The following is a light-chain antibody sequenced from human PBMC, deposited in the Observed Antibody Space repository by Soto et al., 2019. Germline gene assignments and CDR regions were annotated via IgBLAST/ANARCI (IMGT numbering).Light chain of an antibody. J-gene: IGKJ3*01. CDR3: QQYQNIPFT. Sequence: DIVMTQSPDSLAVSLGERATINCKSSQSVFYSGNSKNLLAWYQQKPGHPPKLLISWASARQSGVPDRFSGSGSGTDFTLTISSLQAEDVAVYYCQQYQNIPFTFGPGTKVDIK. CDR2: WAS. CDR1: QSVFYSGNSKNL. V-gene: IGKV4-1*01.